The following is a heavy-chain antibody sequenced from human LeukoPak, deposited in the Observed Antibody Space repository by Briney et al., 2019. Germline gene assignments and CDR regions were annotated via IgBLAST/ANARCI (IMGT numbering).Heavy chain of an antibody. CDR3: ARVPDEFDI. J-gene: IGHJ3*02. D-gene: IGHD1-14*01. V-gene: IGHV3-74*01. Sequence: QPGGSLRLSCTASGFTFSNFWMHWVRQAPGKGLVWVSRINSGGSDTSYADSVKGRFTISRDNAKNTVYLRMNSLTAEDTAVYYSARVPDEFDIWGQGTMVTVSS. CDR1: GFTFSNFW. CDR2: INSGGSDT.